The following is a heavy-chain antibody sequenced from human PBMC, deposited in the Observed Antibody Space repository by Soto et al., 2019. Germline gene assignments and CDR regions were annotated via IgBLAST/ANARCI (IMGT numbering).Heavy chain of an antibody. V-gene: IGHV3-53*01. D-gene: IGHD3-22*01. Sequence: GGSLRLSCAPSGFTVSNNYMNWVRQAPGKGLEWVSIIYSDGSTYYADYVKGRFTISRDNSKNTLYLQMDSLRAEDTAVYFCARGLKIRHDAFDRWGPGTMVTVSS. CDR3: ARGLKIRHDAFDR. CDR2: IYSDGST. CDR1: GFTVSNNY. J-gene: IGHJ3*01.